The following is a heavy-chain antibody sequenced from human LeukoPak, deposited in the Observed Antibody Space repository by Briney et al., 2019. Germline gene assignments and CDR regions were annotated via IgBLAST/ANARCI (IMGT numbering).Heavy chain of an antibody. J-gene: IGHJ4*02. V-gene: IGHV1-2*02. Sequence: ASVKVSCKASGYTFTSYYMHWVRQAPGQGLEWMGWINPNSGGTNYAQKFQGRVTMTRDTSISTAYMELSRLRSDDTAVYYCARDRGAGIVATILAYWGQGTLVTVSS. D-gene: IGHD5-12*01. CDR1: GYTFTSYY. CDR3: ARDRGAGIVATILAY. CDR2: INPNSGGT.